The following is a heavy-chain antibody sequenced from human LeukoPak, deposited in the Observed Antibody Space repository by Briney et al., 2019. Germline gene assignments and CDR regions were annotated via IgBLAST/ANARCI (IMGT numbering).Heavy chain of an antibody. J-gene: IGHJ4*02. D-gene: IGHD3-22*01. CDR2: ISSSSSTR. CDR1: GFTFSRYS. Sequence: GGSLRLSCAASGFTFSRYSMNWVRQAPGKGLEWVSYISSSSSTRYYADSVKGRFTISRDNAKNSLYLQMNSLRAEDTAVYYCARGYYDSSGYYHAFDSWGQGTLVTVSS. V-gene: IGHV3-48*01. CDR3: ARGYYDSSGYYHAFDS.